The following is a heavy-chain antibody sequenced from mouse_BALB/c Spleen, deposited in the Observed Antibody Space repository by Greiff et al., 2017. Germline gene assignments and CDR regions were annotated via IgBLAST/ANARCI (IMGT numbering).Heavy chain of an antibody. Sequence: VQLQQSGPELVKPGASVKMSCKASGYTFTSYVMHWVKQKPGQGLEWIGYINPYNDGTKYNEKFKGKATLTSDKSSSTAYMELSSLTSEDSAVYYCARGSTMITTGGDWFAYWGQGTLVTVSA. J-gene: IGHJ3*01. CDR3: ARGSTMITTGGDWFAY. V-gene: IGHV1-14*01. D-gene: IGHD2-4*01. CDR1: GYTFTSYV. CDR2: INPYNDGT.